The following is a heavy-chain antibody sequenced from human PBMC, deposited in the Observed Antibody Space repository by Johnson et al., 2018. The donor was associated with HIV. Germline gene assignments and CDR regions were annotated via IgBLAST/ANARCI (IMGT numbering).Heavy chain of an antibody. CDR2: IYSGGST. J-gene: IGHJ3*02. CDR3: ARVLNSRPQWALDI. D-gene: IGHD5-24*01. Sequence: VQLVESGGGLVQPGGSLRLSCAASGFTFSSSAKHWVRQAPGKGLEWVSVIYSGGSTYYADSVKGRFTISRDNSKNTLYLQMNSLRVEDTAVYYCARVLNSRPQWALDIWGQGTMVTISS. V-gene: IGHV3-66*01. CDR1: GFTFSSSA.